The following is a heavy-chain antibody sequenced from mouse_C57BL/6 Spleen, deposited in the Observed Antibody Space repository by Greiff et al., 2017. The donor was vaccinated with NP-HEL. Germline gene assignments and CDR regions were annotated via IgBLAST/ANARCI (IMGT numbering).Heavy chain of an antibody. J-gene: IGHJ2*01. Sequence: EVQGVESGGGLVKPGGSLKLSCAASGFTFSDYGMHWVRQAPEKGLEWVAYISSGSSTIYYADTVKGRFTISRDNAKNTLFLQMTSLRSEDTAMYYCARGPLYYGSSYFDYWGQGTTLTVSS. CDR1: GFTFSDYG. D-gene: IGHD1-1*01. CDR2: ISSGSSTI. CDR3: ARGPLYYGSSYFDY. V-gene: IGHV5-17*01.